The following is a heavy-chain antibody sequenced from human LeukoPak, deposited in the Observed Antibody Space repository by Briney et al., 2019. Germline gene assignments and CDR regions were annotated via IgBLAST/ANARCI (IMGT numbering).Heavy chain of an antibody. CDR3: ARADSSGWFGWFDP. Sequence: ASVKVSCKASGYTFTGYYMHWVRQAPGQGLEWMGWISAYNGNTNYAQKLQGRVTMTTDTSTSTAYMELRSLRSDDTAVYYCARADSSGWFGWFDPWGQGTLVTVSS. CDR2: ISAYNGNT. CDR1: GYTFTGYY. V-gene: IGHV1-18*04. J-gene: IGHJ5*02. D-gene: IGHD6-19*01.